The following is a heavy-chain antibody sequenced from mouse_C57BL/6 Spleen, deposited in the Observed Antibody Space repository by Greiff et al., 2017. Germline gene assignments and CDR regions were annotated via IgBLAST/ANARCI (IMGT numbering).Heavy chain of an antibody. J-gene: IGHJ4*01. CDR1: GFTFSSYA. Sequence: EVQLMESGGGLVKPGASLKLSCAASGFTFSSYAMSWVRQTPEKRLEWVATISDGGSYTYYPDNVKGRFTISRDNAKNNLYLQMSHLKSEDTAMYYCARDLAMDYWGQGTSVTVSS. CDR3: ARDLAMDY. V-gene: IGHV5-4*01. CDR2: ISDGGSYT.